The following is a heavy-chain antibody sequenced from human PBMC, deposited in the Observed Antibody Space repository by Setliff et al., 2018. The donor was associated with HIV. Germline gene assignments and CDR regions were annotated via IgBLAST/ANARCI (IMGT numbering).Heavy chain of an antibody. CDR2: VGAVGGPT. Sequence: GGSLRLSCTASGFSFRNFGMTWVRQAPGKGLEWVSTVGAVGGPTHYAESVKGRFAISQANSKNTLYLQMSSLRDEDTAVYYCAKVFLFGIDVFDIWGQGTMVTVSS. V-gene: IGHV3-23*01. CDR3: AKVFLFGIDVFDI. CDR1: GFSFRNFG. D-gene: IGHD3-16*01. J-gene: IGHJ3*02.